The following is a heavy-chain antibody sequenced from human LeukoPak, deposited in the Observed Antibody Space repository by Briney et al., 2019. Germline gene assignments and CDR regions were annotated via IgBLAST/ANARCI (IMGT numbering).Heavy chain of an antibody. CDR3: AKDLDSSGYLFDY. CDR2: ISGSGGST. D-gene: IGHD3-22*01. CDR1: RFTFSSYA. Sequence: PGGSLRLSCAASRFTFSSYAMSWVRQAPGKGLEWVSAISGSGGSTYYADSVKGRFTISRDNSKNTLYLQMNSLRAEDTAVYYCAKDLDSSGYLFDYWGQGTLVTVSS. J-gene: IGHJ4*02. V-gene: IGHV3-23*01.